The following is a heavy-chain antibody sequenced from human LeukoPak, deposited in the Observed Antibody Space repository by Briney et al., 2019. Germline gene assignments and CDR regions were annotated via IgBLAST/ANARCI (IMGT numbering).Heavy chain of an antibody. CDR2: FDPEDGET. CDR1: GYTLTELS. D-gene: IGHD3-22*01. J-gene: IGHJ4*02. V-gene: IGHV1-24*01. Sequence: ASVKVSCKVSGYTLTELSMHWVRQAPGKGLEWMGGFDPEDGETIYAQKFQGRVTMTEDTSTDTAYMELSSLRSEDTAVYYCSYYRDSGGQPNRYDYWGQGTLVTVSS. CDR3: SYYRDSGGQPNRYDY.